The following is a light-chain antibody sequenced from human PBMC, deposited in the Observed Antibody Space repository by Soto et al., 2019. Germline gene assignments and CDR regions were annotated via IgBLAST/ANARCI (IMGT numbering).Light chain of an antibody. J-gene: IGLJ1*01. CDR2: SNN. V-gene: IGLV1-47*02. Sequence: QSVLTQPPSASGTPGQRVTSSCSGSSSNIGSNYVYWYQQLTGTAPKLLIYSNNQRPSEVPDRFSGAKSVTSASLAISGRRSEDEADYYCAAWDDRLSGYVFGTGTKVTVL. CDR3: AAWDDRLSGYV. CDR1: SSNIGSNY.